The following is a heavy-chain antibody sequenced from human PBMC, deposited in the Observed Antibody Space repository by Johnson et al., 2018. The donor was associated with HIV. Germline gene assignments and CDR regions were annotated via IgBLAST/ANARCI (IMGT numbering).Heavy chain of an antibody. V-gene: IGHV3-7*01. D-gene: IGHD5-18*01. CDR1: GFMFGSYW. CDR3: AKDRTGGAMGLFDI. CDR2: IKQDGSEK. J-gene: IGHJ3*02. Sequence: VQLVESGGGLVQVGGSLRLSCEVSGFMFGSYWMTWVRQAPGKGLEWVANIKQDGSEKYYADSVKGRFTISRDNSKNTLYLQMNSLRAEDTAVYYCAKDRTGGAMGLFDIWGQGTMVTVSS.